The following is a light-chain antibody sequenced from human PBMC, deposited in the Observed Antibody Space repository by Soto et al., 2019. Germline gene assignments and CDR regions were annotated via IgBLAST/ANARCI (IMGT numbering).Light chain of an antibody. CDR3: SSHTSSRTPYV. CDR1: SSDVGAYNY. Sequence: QSALTQPASVSGSPGQSITISCTGTSSDVGAYNYVSWYQQHPGKAPKLMIYEVSNRPSGVSNRFSGSKSGSTASLTISGLQAEDEADYYCSSHTSSRTPYVFGTGTKVTVL. J-gene: IGLJ1*01. CDR2: EVS. V-gene: IGLV2-14*01.